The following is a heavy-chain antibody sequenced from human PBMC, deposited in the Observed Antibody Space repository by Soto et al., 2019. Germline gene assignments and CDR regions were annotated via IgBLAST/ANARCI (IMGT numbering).Heavy chain of an antibody. D-gene: IGHD6-6*01. CDR3: ARAGVYSDSSDYYHGMDV. V-gene: IGHV3-30-3*01. CDR2: ISYDGNSK. CDR1: AFTFSNYA. J-gene: IGHJ6*02. Sequence: GGSLRLSCAASAFTFSNYAMHWVRQAPGKGLEWVAVISYDGNSKYYADSVKGRFTTSRDNSKKTLYLQMTSLRPEDTAVYSCARAGVYSDSSDYYHGMDVWGPGTTVTVSS.